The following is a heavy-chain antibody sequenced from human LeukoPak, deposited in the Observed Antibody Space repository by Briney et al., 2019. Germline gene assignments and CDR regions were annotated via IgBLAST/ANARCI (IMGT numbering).Heavy chain of an antibody. CDR1: GYGFDTYW. CDR3: ATQVPFATYHIDV. Sequence: GESLRISCRGSGYGFDTYWITWVRQMPGKGLEWMGRIDPRDSHTKYSPSFQGHVTISTDKSISTAYLQWSSLKASDTAVYYCATQVPFATYHIDVWGRDHGHRLL. CDR2: IDPRDSHT. J-gene: IGHJ6*03. V-gene: IGHV5-10-1*01. D-gene: IGHD2-2*01.